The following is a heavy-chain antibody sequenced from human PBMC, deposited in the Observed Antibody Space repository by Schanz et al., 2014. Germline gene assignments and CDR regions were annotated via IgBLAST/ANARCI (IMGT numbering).Heavy chain of an antibody. J-gene: IGHJ4*02. CDR3: ARTYSSALGDF. D-gene: IGHD6-19*01. CDR2: IIPILGIP. CDR1: GGTFNNYA. Sequence: KKPGSSVKVSCKTFGGTFNNYAISWVRQAPGQGLEWMGRIIPILGIPKYAQKFQGRVTISADKSTSTACMELRSLRFEDTAVYYCARTYSSALGDFWGQGTLVTVSP. V-gene: IGHV1-69*04.